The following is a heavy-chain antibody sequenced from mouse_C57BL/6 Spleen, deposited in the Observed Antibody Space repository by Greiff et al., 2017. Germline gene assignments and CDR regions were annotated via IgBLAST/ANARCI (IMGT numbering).Heavy chain of an antibody. V-gene: IGHV1-69*01. Sequence: QVQLQQPGAELVMPGASVKLSCKASGYTFTSYWMHWVKQRPGQGLEWIGEIDPSDSYTNYNQKFKGKSTLTVDKSSSTAYMQLSSLTSEDSAVYYCAREGGLRDYAMDYWGQGTSVTVSS. CDR1: GYTFTSYW. J-gene: IGHJ4*01. CDR2: IDPSDSYT. CDR3: AREGGLRDYAMDY. D-gene: IGHD2-4*01.